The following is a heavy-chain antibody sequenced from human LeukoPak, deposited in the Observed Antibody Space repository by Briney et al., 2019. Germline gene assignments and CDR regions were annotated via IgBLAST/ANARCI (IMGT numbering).Heavy chain of an antibody. V-gene: IGHV1-24*01. CDR1: GYTLTELS. J-gene: IGHJ4*02. D-gene: IGHD6-13*01. CDR2: FDPEDGET. Sequence: ASVKVSCKVSGYTLTELSMHWVRQAPGKGLEWMGGFDPEDGETIYAQKFQGRVTMTEDTSTDTAYMELSSLRSEDTAVYYCATGGPGIAAAGTTTGWDYWGQGTLVTVSS. CDR3: ATGGPGIAAAGTTTGWDY.